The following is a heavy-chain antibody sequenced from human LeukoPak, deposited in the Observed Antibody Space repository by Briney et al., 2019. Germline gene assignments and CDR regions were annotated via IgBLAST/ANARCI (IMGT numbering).Heavy chain of an antibody. V-gene: IGHV1-2*02. CDR1: GYTFTGYY. Sequence: WASVKVSCKTSGYTFTGYYIHWVRQAPGQGLEWMGWINPNSGDTNYAQKFQGRVTMTRDTSISTAYMELSRLRSDDTAVYYCAREGERYCTNGVCYGFDYWGQGTLVTVSS. D-gene: IGHD2-8*01. CDR3: AREGERYCTNGVCYGFDY. CDR2: INPNSGDT. J-gene: IGHJ4*02.